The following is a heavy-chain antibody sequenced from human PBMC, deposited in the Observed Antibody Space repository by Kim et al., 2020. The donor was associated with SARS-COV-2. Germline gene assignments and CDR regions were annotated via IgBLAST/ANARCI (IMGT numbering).Heavy chain of an antibody. CDR3: ARDPPQTSITMIVGLPTA. CDR1: GFTFSSYA. CDR2: ISYDGSNK. D-gene: IGHD3-22*01. Sequence: GGSLRLSCAASGFTFSSYAMHWVRQAPGKGLEWVAVISYDGSNKYYADSVKGRFTISRDNSKNTLYLQMNSLRAEDTAVYYCARDPPQTSITMIVGLPTAWGQGTLVTVSS. J-gene: IGHJ5*02. V-gene: IGHV3-30*04.